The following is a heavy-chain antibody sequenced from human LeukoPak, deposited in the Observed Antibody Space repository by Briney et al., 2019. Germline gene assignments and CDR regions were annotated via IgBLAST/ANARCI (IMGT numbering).Heavy chain of an antibody. CDR3: ARATNGPMVRGVIIQRYPTDFDY. CDR1: GFTFSSYW. V-gene: IGHV3-74*01. D-gene: IGHD3-10*01. CDR2: INSDGSST. Sequence: GGSLRLSCAASGFTFSSYWMHWVRQAPGKGLVWVSRINSDGSSTSYADSVKGRFTISRDNAKNTLYLQMNSLRAEDTAVYYCARATNGPMVRGVIIQRYPTDFDYWGQGTLVTVSS. J-gene: IGHJ4*02.